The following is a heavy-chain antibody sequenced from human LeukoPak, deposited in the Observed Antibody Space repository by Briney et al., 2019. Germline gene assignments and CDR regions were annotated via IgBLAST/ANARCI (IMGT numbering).Heavy chain of an antibody. J-gene: IGHJ4*02. D-gene: IGHD2-15*01. CDR1: GYTFTGYY. CDR3: ARSPAIRYCSGGSCCLFDY. CDR2: INPNRGGT. V-gene: IGHV1-2*02. Sequence: ASVKVSCKASGYTFTGYYMHWVRQAPGQGLERMGWINPNRGGTNYAQKFQGRVTMTRDTSISTAYMQLSRLRSDDTAVYYCARSPAIRYCSGGSCCLFDYWGQGTLVTVSS.